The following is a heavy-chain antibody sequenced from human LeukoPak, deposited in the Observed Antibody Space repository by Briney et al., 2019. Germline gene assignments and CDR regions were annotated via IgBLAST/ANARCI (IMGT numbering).Heavy chain of an antibody. CDR3: ARHRDYYDSSGYYFS. CDR2: ISSSSSYI. Sequence: GGSLRLSCAASGFTFSSYSMNWVRQAPGKGLEWVSSISSSSSYIYYADSVKGRFTISRDNAKNSLYLQMDSLRAEDTAVYYCARHRDYYDSSGYYFSWGQGTLVTVSS. J-gene: IGHJ5*02. V-gene: IGHV3-21*01. CDR1: GFTFSSYS. D-gene: IGHD3-22*01.